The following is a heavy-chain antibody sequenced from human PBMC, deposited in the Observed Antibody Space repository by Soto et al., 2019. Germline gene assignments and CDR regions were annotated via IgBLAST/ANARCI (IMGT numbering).Heavy chain of an antibody. D-gene: IGHD3-10*01. J-gene: IGHJ4*02. Sequence: QVQLQQWGAGLLKPSETLSLTCAVYGGSFSGYYWSWIRQPPGKGLEWIGEINHSGSTNYNPSLKSRVTISVDTSKNQFSLKLSSVTAADTAVYYCARARYYGSGSYSWFWGQGTLVTVSS. CDR3: ARARYYGSGSYSWF. V-gene: IGHV4-34*01. CDR1: GGSFSGYY. CDR2: INHSGST.